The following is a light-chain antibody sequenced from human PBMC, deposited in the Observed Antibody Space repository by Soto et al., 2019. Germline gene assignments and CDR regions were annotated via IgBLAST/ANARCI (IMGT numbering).Light chain of an antibody. CDR1: SGHSTYA. J-gene: IGLJ1*01. CDR3: QTWDTAIHV. Sequence: QPVLTQSPSASASLGASVKLTCTLSSGHSTYAIAWHQQQPEKGPRYLMKVNNDGSHNKGDGIPNRFSGSSSGAERYLTISSLQSEDEADYYCQTWDTAIHVFGTGTKLTVL. CDR2: VNNDGSH. V-gene: IGLV4-69*01.